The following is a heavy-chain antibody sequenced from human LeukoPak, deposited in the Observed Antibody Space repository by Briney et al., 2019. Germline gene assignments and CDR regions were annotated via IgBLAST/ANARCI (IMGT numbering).Heavy chain of an antibody. CDR2: IYYSGST. D-gene: IGHD3-10*01. V-gene: IGHV4-59*01. Sequence: SETLSLTCTVSGGSISSYYWSWIRQPPGQGLEWIGYIYYSGSTNYNPSLKSRVTISVDTSKNQFSLKLSSVTAADTAVYYCARSLWFGEWWFDPWGQGPLVTVSS. J-gene: IGHJ5*02. CDR3: ARSLWFGEWWFDP. CDR1: GGSISSYY.